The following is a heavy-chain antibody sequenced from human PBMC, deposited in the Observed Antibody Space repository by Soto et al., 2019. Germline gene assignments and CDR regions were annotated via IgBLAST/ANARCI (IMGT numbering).Heavy chain of an antibody. CDR2: VSAYNGET. V-gene: IGHV1-18*01. Sequence: WVRQAPGQGLEWIGWVSAYNGETNHTQKFQDRVFLTTVPYKNTAYLDLRSLRSDDTAVYYCARDPSVVSVADKFTYYYYYGMDVWGYGTTVTVS. CDR3: ARDPSVVSVADKFTYYYYYGMDV. J-gene: IGHJ6*02. D-gene: IGHD6-19*01.